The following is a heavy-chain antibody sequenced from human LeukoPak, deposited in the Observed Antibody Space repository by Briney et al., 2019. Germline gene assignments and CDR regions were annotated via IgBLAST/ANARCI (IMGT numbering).Heavy chain of an antibody. J-gene: IGHJ4*02. CDR1: GFTFSSYE. CDR2: ISSSGSTI. Sequence: PGGSLRLSCAASGFTFSSYEMNWVRQAPGKGLEWVSYISSSGSTIYYADSVKGRFTISRDNSKNSLYLQMNSLRAEDTALYYCAKDIHSSGWYGHAADWGQGTLVTVSS. V-gene: IGHV3-48*03. CDR3: AKDIHSSGWYGHAAD. D-gene: IGHD6-19*01.